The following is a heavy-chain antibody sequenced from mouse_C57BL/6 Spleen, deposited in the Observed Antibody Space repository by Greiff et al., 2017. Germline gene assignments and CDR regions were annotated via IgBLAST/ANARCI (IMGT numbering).Heavy chain of an antibody. J-gene: IGHJ2*01. CDR2: INPNNGGT. D-gene: IGHD1-1*01. CDR1: GYTFTDYN. CDR3: ARVTTVVATPLYFDY. V-gene: IGHV1-22*01. Sequence: EVKLMESGPELVKPGASVKMSCKASGYTFTDYNMHWVKQIHGKSLEWIGYINPNNGGTSYNQKFKGKATLTVNKSSSTAYMELRSLTSEDSAVYYCARVTTVVATPLYFDYWGQGTTLTVSS.